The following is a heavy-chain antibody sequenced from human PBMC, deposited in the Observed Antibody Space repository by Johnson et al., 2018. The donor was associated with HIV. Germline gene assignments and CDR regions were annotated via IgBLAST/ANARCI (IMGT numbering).Heavy chain of an antibody. CDR3: AKGRSGSSYYALDA. CDR2: IYSGGST. D-gene: IGHD3-10*01. V-gene: IGHV3-66*01. J-gene: IGHJ3*01. CDR1: GFTVSSNY. Sequence: VQLVESGGGLVQPGGSLRLSCAASGFTVSSNYMSWVRQAPGKGLEWVSVIYSGGSTYYADSVKGRFTISRDNSKNTLSRQMNSLRAEDTAVYYCAKGRSGSSYYALDAWGQGTMVTVSS.